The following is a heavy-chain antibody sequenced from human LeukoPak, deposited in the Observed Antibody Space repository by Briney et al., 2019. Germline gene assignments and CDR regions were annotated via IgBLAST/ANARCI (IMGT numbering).Heavy chain of an antibody. CDR3: ARDGGYCSGGSCYSFQH. Sequence: ASVKVSCKASGYTFTGYYMHWVRPAPGQGLEWMGWINPNSGGTNYAQKFQGRVTMTRDMSISTAYMELSRLRSDDTAVYYCARDGGYCSGGSCYSFQHWGQGNLGTVSS. D-gene: IGHD2-15*01. CDR2: INPNSGGT. J-gene: IGHJ1*01. CDR1: GYTFTGYY. V-gene: IGHV1-2*02.